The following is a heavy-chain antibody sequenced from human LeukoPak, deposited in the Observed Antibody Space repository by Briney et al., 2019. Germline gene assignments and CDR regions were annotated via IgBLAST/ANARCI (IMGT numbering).Heavy chain of an antibody. CDR3: ARGRPTTSIAAAGVNWFDP. J-gene: IGHJ5*02. D-gene: IGHD6-13*01. CDR2: IIPIFGTA. Sequence: SVKISCKASGGTFSSYAISWVRQAPGQGLEWMGGIIPIFGTANYAQKFQGRVTITADKSTSTAYMELSSLRSEDTAVYYCARGRPTTSIAAAGVNWFDPWGQGTLVTVSS. CDR1: GGTFSSYA. V-gene: IGHV1-69*06.